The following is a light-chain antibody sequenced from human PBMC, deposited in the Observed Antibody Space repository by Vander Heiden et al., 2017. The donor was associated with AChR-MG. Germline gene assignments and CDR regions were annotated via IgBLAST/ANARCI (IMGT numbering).Light chain of an antibody. J-gene: IGKJ1*01. Sequence: AIRMTQSPSSLSASTGDRVTITCRASQGISSYLAWYQQKPGKAPKLLIYGASTWQSGVPSRFSGSGSGTDFTLTISCLQSEDFATYYCQQYYSYPPWTFGQGTKVEIK. CDR1: QGISSY. V-gene: IGKV1-8*01. CDR3: QQYYSYPPWT. CDR2: GAS.